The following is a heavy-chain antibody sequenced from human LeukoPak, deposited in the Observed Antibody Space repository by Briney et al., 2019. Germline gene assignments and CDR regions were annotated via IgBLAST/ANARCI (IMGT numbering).Heavy chain of an antibody. J-gene: IGHJ4*02. V-gene: IGHV3-11*04. CDR3: ARDEGTVTQDY. Sequence: ESGGSLRLSCAASGFTFSDYYMSWLRQAPGKGLEWVSYISSSGSTIYYADSVKGRFTISRDNAKNSLYLQMNSLRAEDTAVYYCARDEGTVTQDYWGQGTLVTVSS. CDR2: ISSSGSTI. CDR1: GFTFSDYY. D-gene: IGHD4-17*01.